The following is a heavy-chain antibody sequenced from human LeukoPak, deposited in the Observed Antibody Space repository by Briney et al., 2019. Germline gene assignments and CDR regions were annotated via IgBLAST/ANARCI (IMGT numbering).Heavy chain of an antibody. Sequence: PGRSLRLSCAASGFTFSSYAMHWVRQAPGKGLEWVAVISYDGSNKYYADSVKGRFTISRDNSKNTLYLRMNSLRAEDTAVYYCARDYAFDIWGQGTMVTVSS. CDR1: GFTFSSYA. CDR2: ISYDGSNK. J-gene: IGHJ3*02. V-gene: IGHV3-30-3*01. CDR3: ARDYAFDI.